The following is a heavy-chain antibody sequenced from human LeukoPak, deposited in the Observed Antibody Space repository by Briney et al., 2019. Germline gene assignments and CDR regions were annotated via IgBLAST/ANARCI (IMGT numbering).Heavy chain of an antibody. CDR2: ISGSGGST. J-gene: IGHJ4*02. D-gene: IGHD3-16*01. CDR3: AKDMNPQKGPFDY. V-gene: IGHV3-23*01. Sequence: GGSLRLSCAASGFTFSSYGMHWVRQAPGKGLEWVSAISGSGGSTYYADSVKGRFTISRDNSKNTLYLQMNSLRAEDTAVYYCAKDMNPQKGPFDYWGQGTLVTVSS. CDR1: GFTFSSYG.